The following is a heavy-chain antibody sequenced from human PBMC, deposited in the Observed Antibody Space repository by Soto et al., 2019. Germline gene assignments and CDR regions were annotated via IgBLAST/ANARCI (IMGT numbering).Heavy chain of an antibody. CDR1: GGTFSSYT. CDR3: ARVVDYGDYVDAFDI. V-gene: IGHV1-69*02. Sequence: ASVKVSCKASGGTFSSYTISWVRQAPGQGLEWMGRIIPILGIANYAQKFQGRVTSTADKSTSTAYMELSSLRSEDTAVYYCARVVDYGDYVDAFDIWGQGTMVTVSS. CDR2: IIPILGIA. D-gene: IGHD4-17*01. J-gene: IGHJ3*02.